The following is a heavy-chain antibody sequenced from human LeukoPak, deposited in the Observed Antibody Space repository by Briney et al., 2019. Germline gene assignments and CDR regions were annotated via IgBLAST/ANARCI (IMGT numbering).Heavy chain of an antibody. CDR3: ARGPPDYYGSGSYHWDWFDP. CDR2: IRSSSSYI. CDR1: GFTFSSYS. J-gene: IGHJ5*02. Sequence: GGSLRLSCAASGFTFSSYSMNWVRQAPGKGLEWVSSIRSSSSYIYYADSVKGRFTISRDNAKNSLYLQMNSLRAEDTAVYYCARGPPDYYGSGSYHWDWFDPWGQGTLVTVSS. D-gene: IGHD3-10*01. V-gene: IGHV3-21*01.